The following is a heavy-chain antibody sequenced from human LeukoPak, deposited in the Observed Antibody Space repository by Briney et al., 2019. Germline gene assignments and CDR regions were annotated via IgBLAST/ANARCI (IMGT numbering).Heavy chain of an antibody. CDR3: ARDHGEREPNVFDY. Sequence: GGSLRLSCAASGFTFSSYSMNWVRQAPGKGLEWVSYISSSSSTIYYADSVKGRLTISRDNAKNSLYLQMNSLRDEDTAVYYCARDHGEREPNVFDYWGQGTLVTVSS. D-gene: IGHD3-10*01. CDR1: GFTFSSYS. V-gene: IGHV3-48*02. J-gene: IGHJ4*02. CDR2: ISSSSSTI.